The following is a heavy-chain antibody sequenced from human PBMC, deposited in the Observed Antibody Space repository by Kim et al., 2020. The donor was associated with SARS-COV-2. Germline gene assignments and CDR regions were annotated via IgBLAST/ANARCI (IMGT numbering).Heavy chain of an antibody. V-gene: IGHV4-39*01. CDR3: ARQTYSSSWRLIDY. CDR2: IYYSGST. D-gene: IGHD6-13*01. CDR1: GGSISSSSYY. Sequence: SETLSLTCTVSGGSISSSSYYWGWIRQPPGKGLEWIGSIYYSGSTYYNPSLKSRVTISVDTSKNQFSLKLSSVTAADTAVYYCARQTYSSSWRLIDYWGQGTLVTVSS. J-gene: IGHJ4*02.